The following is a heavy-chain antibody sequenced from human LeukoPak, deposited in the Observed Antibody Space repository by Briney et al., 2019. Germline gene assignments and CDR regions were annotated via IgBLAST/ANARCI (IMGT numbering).Heavy chain of an antibody. D-gene: IGHD1-26*01. Sequence: PSETLSLTCAVSGYSISSGYYWGWIRPPPGKGLEWIGGIYHSGSTYYNPSLKSRVTISVDTSKNQFSLKLSSVTAADTAVYYCAVMPEWELSSDAFDIWGQGTMVTVSS. CDR3: AVMPEWELSSDAFDI. V-gene: IGHV4-38-2*01. CDR1: GYSISSGYY. J-gene: IGHJ3*02. CDR2: IYHSGST.